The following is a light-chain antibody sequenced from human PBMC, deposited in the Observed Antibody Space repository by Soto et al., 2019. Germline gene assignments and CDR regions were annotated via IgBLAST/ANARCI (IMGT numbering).Light chain of an antibody. CDR3: QSYDSSLSGWV. CDR2: MVS. V-gene: IGLV2-14*01. CDR1: SSDVGNYNY. J-gene: IGLJ3*02. Sequence: QSVLTQPASVSGSPGQSITISCTGTSSDVGNYNYVSWYQQYPGRVPKLLIYMVSNRPSGVSNRFSGSKSGNTASLTISGLQAEDEADYYCQSYDSSLSGWVFGGGTKVTVL.